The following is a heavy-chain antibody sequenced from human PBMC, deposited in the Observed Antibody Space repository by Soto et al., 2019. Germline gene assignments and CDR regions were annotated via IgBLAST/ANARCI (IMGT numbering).Heavy chain of an antibody. CDR1: GFTFSSYA. D-gene: IGHD6-13*01. V-gene: IGHV3-30-3*01. CDR3: ARDISNSSGYSYYYYYGMDV. Sequence: VQLVESGGGVVQPGRSLRLSCAASGFTFSSYAMHWVRQAPGKGLGWVAVISYDGSNKYYADSVKGRFTIARDNSKNTLYLQMNSLRAEDTAVYYCARDISNSSGYSYYYYYGMDVWGQGTTVTVSS. J-gene: IGHJ6*02. CDR2: ISYDGSNK.